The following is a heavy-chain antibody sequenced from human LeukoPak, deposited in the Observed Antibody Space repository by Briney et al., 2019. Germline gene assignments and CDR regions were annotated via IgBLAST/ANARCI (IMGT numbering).Heavy chain of an antibody. CDR3: ARGHTAVTRHFDF. CDR1: GFTFTTYS. Sequence: KPGGSLRLSCAASGFTFTTYSMTWVRQAPGKGLEWVSIISSGSSAIFSADALKGRFTISRDDAKNLLYLDMNSLRAEDTAVYYCARGHTAVTRHFDFWGQGTLVTVSS. CDR2: ISSGSSAI. D-gene: IGHD4-17*01. J-gene: IGHJ4*02. V-gene: IGHV3-21*01.